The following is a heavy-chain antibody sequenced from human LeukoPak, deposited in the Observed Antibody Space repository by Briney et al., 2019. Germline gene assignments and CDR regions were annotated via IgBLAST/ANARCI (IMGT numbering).Heavy chain of an antibody. CDR1: GFTFTNYD. CDR3: AREPYYDILTGYLDY. J-gene: IGHJ4*02. D-gene: IGHD3-9*01. CDR2: MNPNSGNT. V-gene: IGHV1-8*01. Sequence: ASVKVSCKASGFTFTNYDINWVRQATGQGLEWMGWMNPNSGNTAYAQKFQGRVTMTRNASISTAYMELISLRSEDTAVYYCAREPYYDILTGYLDYWGQGTLVTVSS.